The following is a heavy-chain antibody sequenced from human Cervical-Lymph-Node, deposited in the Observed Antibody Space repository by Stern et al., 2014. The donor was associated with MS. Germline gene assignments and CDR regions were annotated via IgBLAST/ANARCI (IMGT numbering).Heavy chain of an antibody. V-gene: IGHV1-69*01. D-gene: IGHD3-16*01. J-gene: IGHJ4*02. CDR3: ARDSRHYDASYYFDS. Sequence: VQLVQSGAEVKKPGSSVKVSCKASGGTFSSYAINWVRQAPGQGPEWMGGVIPILGTANYAQKFQGRVTITADASTSTAYMELSSLRSEDTAVYYCARDSRHYDASYYFDSWGQGTLVTVSS. CDR1: GGTFSSYA. CDR2: VIPILGTA.